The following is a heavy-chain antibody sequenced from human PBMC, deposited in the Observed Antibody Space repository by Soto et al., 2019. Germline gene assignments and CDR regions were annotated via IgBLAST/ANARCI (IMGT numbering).Heavy chain of an antibody. V-gene: IGHV1-69*02. CDR3: ARNGGSSAPKGPAFDY. CDR1: VGTFSSYT. D-gene: IGHD6-6*01. J-gene: IGHJ4*02. CDR2: IIHILGIA. Sequence: KKMVASVKVSCKASVGTFSSYTISWVRQAPGQGLEWMGRIIHILGIANYAQKFQGRVTITADKSTSTAYMELSSLRSEDTAVYYCARNGGSSAPKGPAFDYWGQGTLVTVSS.